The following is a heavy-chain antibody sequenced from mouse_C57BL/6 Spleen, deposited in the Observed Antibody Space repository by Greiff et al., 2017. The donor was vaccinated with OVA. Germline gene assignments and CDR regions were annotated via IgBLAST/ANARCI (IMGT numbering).Heavy chain of an antibody. J-gene: IGHJ3*01. CDR2: IYPGDGDT. D-gene: IGHD3-2*02. V-gene: IGHV1-82*01. Sequence: VQLQQSGPELVKPGASVKISCKASGYAFSSSWMNWVKQRPGKGLEWIGRIYPGDGDTNYNGKFKGKATLTADKSSSTAYMQLSSLTSEDSAVYFCASQSQATNWFAYWGQGTLVTVSA. CDR3: ASQSQATNWFAY. CDR1: GYAFSSSW.